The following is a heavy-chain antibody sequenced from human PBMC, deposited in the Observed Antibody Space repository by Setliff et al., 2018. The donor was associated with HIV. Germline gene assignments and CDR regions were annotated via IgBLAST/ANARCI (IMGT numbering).Heavy chain of an antibody. CDR1: HYSINSEYY. CDR2: IYQSGST. D-gene: IGHD3-16*01. J-gene: IGHJ4*02. V-gene: IGHV4-38-2*02. Sequence: SETLSLTCTVSHYSINSEYYWGWFRQPPGKGLEYIGSIYQSGSTYCSPSLKSRVSMSIDTSKDQFSLRLKSLTASGTAVYYCARLDTIMLYSDCWGQGTLVTVS. CDR3: ARLDTIMLYSDC.